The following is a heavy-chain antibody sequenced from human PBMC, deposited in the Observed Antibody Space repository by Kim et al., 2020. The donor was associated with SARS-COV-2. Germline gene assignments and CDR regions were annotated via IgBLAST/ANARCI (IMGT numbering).Heavy chain of an antibody. V-gene: IGHV4-34*01. Sequence: SETLSLTCAVYGGSFSGYYWSWIRQPPGKGLEWIGEINHSGSTNYNPSLKSRVTISVDTSKNQFSLKLSSVTAADTAVYYCARVLGGYYGSGRRFDPWGQGTLVTISS. CDR2: INHSGST. D-gene: IGHD3-10*01. CDR3: ARVLGGYYGSGRRFDP. CDR1: GGSFSGYY. J-gene: IGHJ5*02.